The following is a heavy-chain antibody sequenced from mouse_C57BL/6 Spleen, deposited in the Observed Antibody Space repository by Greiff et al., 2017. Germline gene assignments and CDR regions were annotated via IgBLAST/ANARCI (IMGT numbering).Heavy chain of an antibody. D-gene: IGHD3-3*01. Sequence: QVQLKQSGAELVKPGASVKLSCKASGYTFTSYWMHWVKQRPGQGLEWIGMIHPNSGSTNYNEKFKSKATLTVDKSSSTAYMQLSSLTSEDSAVYYCARKDGDYYAMDYWGQGTSVTVSS. V-gene: IGHV1-64*01. CDR3: ARKDGDYYAMDY. CDR2: IHPNSGST. J-gene: IGHJ4*01. CDR1: GYTFTSYW.